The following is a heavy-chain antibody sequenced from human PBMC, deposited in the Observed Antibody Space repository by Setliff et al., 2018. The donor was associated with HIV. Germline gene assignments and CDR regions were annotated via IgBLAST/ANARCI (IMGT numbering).Heavy chain of an antibody. CDR2: IKSKTDGGTT. Sequence: PGGSLRLSCAASGLSVNNAWMNWVRQAPGKGLEWVGRIKSKTDGGTTDYAAPVKGRFTISRDDSKNTLYLQMNSLKTEDTAVYYCTTDLGGSYHGWNYWGQGTLVTVSS. D-gene: IGHD1-26*01. CDR1: GLSVNNAW. J-gene: IGHJ4*02. CDR3: TTDLGGSYHGWNY. V-gene: IGHV3-15*07.